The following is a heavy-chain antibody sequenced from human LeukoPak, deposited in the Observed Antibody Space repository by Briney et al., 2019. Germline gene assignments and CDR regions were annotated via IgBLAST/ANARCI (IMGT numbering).Heavy chain of an antibody. CDR2: IYSGGST. Sequence: GGSLRLSCAASGFTFSSYWMHWVRQAPGKGLEWVSVIYSGGSTHYADSVKGRFTISRDNSKNTLYLQMNSLRAEDTAVYYCARDRLHYDSLTGYPADWGQGTLVTVSS. D-gene: IGHD3-9*01. V-gene: IGHV3-66*01. J-gene: IGHJ4*02. CDR1: GFTFSSYW. CDR3: ARDRLHYDSLTGYPAD.